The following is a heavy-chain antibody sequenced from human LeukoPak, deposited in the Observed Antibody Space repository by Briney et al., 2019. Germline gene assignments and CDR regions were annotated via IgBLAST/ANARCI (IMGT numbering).Heavy chain of an antibody. V-gene: IGHV1-46*01. CDR2: ISPSGGST. CDR3: ARTTYYDDTRDYYLDY. Sequence: ASVKVSCKAFGYTFTSNYMHWVRQAPGQGPEWMGVISPSGGSTTYAQKFQGRVTLTRDMSTSTDYLELSSLRAEDTAVYYCARTTYYDDTRDYYLDYWGQGTLVTVSS. CDR1: GYTFTSNY. D-gene: IGHD3-22*01. J-gene: IGHJ4*02.